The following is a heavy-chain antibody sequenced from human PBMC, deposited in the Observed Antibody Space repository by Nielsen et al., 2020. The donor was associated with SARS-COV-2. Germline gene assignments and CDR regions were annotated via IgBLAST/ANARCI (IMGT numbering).Heavy chain of an antibody. CDR1: GYSISSSYY. CDR3: ARGVGDRNYDFWSGLMGGYMDV. Sequence: GSLRLSCTVSGYSISSSYYWGWIRQPPGKGLEWIGEINHSGSTNYNPSLKSRVTISVDTSKNQFSLKLSSVTAADTAVYYCARGVGDRNYDFWSGLMGGYMDVWGKGTTVTVSS. D-gene: IGHD3-3*01. CDR2: INHSGST. V-gene: IGHV4-38-2*02. J-gene: IGHJ6*03.